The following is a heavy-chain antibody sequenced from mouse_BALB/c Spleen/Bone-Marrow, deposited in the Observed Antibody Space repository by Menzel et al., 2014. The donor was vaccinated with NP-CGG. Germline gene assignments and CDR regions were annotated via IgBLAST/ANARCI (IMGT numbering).Heavy chain of an antibody. D-gene: IGHD1-1*01. CDR3: ARRDGSTYYYAMDY. V-gene: IGHV1-80*01. J-gene: IGHJ4*01. Sequence: VQLQESGAELVRPGSSVKISCKASGYAFSNYWMNWVKQRPGQGLEWIGQINPGDGDTNYNGKFKGKATLTADKSSSTAYMQLSSLTSEDSAVYFCARRDGSTYYYAMDYWGQETSVTVSS. CDR1: GYAFSNYW. CDR2: INPGDGDT.